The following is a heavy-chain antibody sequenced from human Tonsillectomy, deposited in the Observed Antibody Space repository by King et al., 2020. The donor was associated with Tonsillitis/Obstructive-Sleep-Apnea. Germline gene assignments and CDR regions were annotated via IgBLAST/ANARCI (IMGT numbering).Heavy chain of an antibody. V-gene: IGHV4-59*01. CDR1: GGSISSYY. D-gene: IGHD6-13*01. CDR2: IYYSGST. J-gene: IGHJ4*02. CDR3: ARDGEAGAAADYYFDY. Sequence: VQLQESGPGLVKPSETLSLTCTVSGGSISSYYWSWIRQPPGKGLEWIGYIYYSGSTNYNPSLKSRVTISVDTSKNQFSLKLSSVTAADTAVYYCARDGEAGAAADYYFDYWGQGTLVTVSS.